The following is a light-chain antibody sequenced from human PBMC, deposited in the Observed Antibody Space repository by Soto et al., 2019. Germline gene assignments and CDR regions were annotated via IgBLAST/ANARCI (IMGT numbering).Light chain of an antibody. CDR2: GGS. J-gene: IGKJ4*01. V-gene: IGKV3-15*01. Sequence: EIVMTQSPATLSVSPGDRATLSCRASQSVNSNVAWYRHKPGQAPRLLIYGGSTRNSGTPVRVSGSESGTEFTLTISSLQSEDFAVYYCQQYNNWPLTFGGGTKV. CDR1: QSVNSN. CDR3: QQYNNWPLT.